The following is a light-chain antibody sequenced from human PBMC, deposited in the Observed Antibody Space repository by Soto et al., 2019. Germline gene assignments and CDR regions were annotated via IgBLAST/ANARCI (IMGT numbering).Light chain of an antibody. J-gene: IGKJ5*01. Sequence: EIVLTQSPATLSLSPGERATLSCRASQSVSSYLAWYQQKPGQAPRLLIYDASNRATGIPARFSGSGSGTDFTLTISRLGPEDLAVYYCQRRKSWPLTCGQGTRLEIK. V-gene: IGKV3-11*01. CDR2: DAS. CDR1: QSVSSY. CDR3: QRRKSWPLT.